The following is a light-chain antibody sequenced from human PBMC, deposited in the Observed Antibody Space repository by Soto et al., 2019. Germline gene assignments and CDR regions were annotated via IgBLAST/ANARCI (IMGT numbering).Light chain of an antibody. CDR1: QDISTW. Sequence: DIQVTQSPSSVSSCVGDMFTITCRASQDISTWLAWYQQRPGKAPKVLIYHASNLQSGVPSRFSGSGSGTEFTLTISSLQPDDFATYYCQQYNSYSFGQGTKVDI. CDR2: HAS. V-gene: IGKV1-5*01. J-gene: IGKJ1*01. CDR3: QQYNSYS.